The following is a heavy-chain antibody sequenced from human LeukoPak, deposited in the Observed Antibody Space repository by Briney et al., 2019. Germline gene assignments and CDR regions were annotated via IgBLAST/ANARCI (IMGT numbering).Heavy chain of an antibody. CDR3: ARDRVEATVTIGLQYFDY. Sequence: ASVKVSCKASGYTFTSYGISWVRQAPGQGLEWMGWISAYNGNTNYAQKLQGRVTMTTDTSTSTAYMELRSLRSDDTAVYYCARDRVEATVTIGLQYFDYWGQGTLVTVSS. J-gene: IGHJ4*02. D-gene: IGHD4-17*01. CDR1: GYTFTSYG. V-gene: IGHV1-18*01. CDR2: ISAYNGNT.